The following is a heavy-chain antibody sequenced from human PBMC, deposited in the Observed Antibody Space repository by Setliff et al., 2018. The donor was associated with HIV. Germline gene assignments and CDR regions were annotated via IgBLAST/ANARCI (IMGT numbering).Heavy chain of an antibody. J-gene: IGHJ3*02. Sequence: GGSLRLSCAASGFTFSSYWMHWVRQAPGKGLVWVSRINTDGSSTTDADSVKGRFTISRDNAKNTLYLQMNSLRAEDTAAYYCARVVGGNLYPSAFDIWAQGTMVTVSS. D-gene: IGHD4-4*01. CDR2: INTDGSST. CDR1: GFTFSSYW. CDR3: ARVVGGNLYPSAFDI. V-gene: IGHV3-74*01.